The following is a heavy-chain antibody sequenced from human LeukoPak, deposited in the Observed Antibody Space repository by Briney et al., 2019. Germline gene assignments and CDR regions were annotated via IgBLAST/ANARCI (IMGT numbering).Heavy chain of an antibody. Sequence: SETLSLTCTVSGGSISGYYRTWIRQPPGMGLEWVGYIYYTGSTNYNPSLRSRVTMSVDTSKNQFSLKLTSVTAADTAVYYCAKFMSFYDTNAHHLTDWGQGTLVTVSS. V-gene: IGHV4-59*01. CDR3: AKFMSFYDTNAHHLTD. CDR2: IYYTGST. CDR1: GGSISGYY. D-gene: IGHD3-22*01. J-gene: IGHJ4*02.